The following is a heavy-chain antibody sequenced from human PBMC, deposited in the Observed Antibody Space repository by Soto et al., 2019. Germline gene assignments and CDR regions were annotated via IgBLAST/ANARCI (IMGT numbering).Heavy chain of an antibody. J-gene: IGHJ4*01. Sequence: GGSLRLSCAASGFTFNTYCMSWVRQAPGKGLEWVANITQDGSEKYYVDSVKGRFTISRDNAENSVYLQMNSLRAEDTAVYFCTRGECNSGTYSCFDYWGHGTLVTVS. CDR2: ITQDGSEK. CDR3: TRGECNSGTYSCFDY. V-gene: IGHV3-7*01. CDR1: GFTFNTYC. D-gene: IGHD1-26*01.